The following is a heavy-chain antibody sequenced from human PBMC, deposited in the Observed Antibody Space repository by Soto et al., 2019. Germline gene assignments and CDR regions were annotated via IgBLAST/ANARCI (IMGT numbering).Heavy chain of an antibody. V-gene: IGHV3-23*01. CDR3: AKDSPIAPSEEGFAFDI. D-gene: IGHD6-13*01. Sequence: PGGSLRLSCAASGFTFSSYAMSWVRQAPGKGLEWVSAISGSGGSTYYADSVKGRFTISRDNSKNTLYLQMNSLRAEDTAVYYCAKDSPIAPSEEGFAFDIWGQGTMVTV. CDR1: GFTFSSYA. CDR2: ISGSGGST. J-gene: IGHJ3*02.